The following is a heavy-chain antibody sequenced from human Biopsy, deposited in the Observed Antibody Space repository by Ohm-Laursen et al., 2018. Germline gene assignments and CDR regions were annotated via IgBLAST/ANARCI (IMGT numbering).Heavy chain of an antibody. CDR2: ISWNSGRI. D-gene: IGHD5-24*01. J-gene: IGHJ3*02. Sequence: SSLRLSCAAFGFNFDDFAMHWVRQTPGKGLEWVSGISWNSGRIAYADSVKGRFTISRDNAKNSLYLQMNSLRAEDTALYYCAKGQDPDGYNYAFDIWGQGTMLTVSS. V-gene: IGHV3-9*01. CDR1: GFNFDDFA. CDR3: AKGQDPDGYNYAFDI.